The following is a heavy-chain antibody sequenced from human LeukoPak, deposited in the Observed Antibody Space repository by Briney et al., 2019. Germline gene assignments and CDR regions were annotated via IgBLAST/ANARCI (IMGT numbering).Heavy chain of an antibody. V-gene: IGHV3-9*01. J-gene: IGHJ6*03. CDR1: GFTFDDYA. CDR2: ISWNSGSI. D-gene: IGHD2-15*01. CDR3: AREGRKSRGVDIVRKKETGYYYYMDV. Sequence: PGGSLRLSCVASGFTFDDYAMHWVRQAPGKGLEWVSGISWNSGSIGYADSVKGRFTISRDNAKNSLYLQMNSLRAEDTAVYYCAREGRKSRGVDIVRKKETGYYYYMDVWGKGTTVTVSS.